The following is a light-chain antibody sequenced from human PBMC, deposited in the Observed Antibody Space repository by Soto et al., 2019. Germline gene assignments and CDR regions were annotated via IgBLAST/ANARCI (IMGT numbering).Light chain of an antibody. V-gene: IGLV2-11*01. J-gene: IGLJ1*01. Sequence: QSALTQPRSVSGSPGHSVTISCTGTSSDVGGYSYVSWYQQHPGKAPKLMISDVSKRPSGVPDRFSGSKFGNTASLTISGLQAEDEAYYYCCSYAGPSTYVFGSGTKLTVL. CDR3: CSYAGPSTYV. CDR2: DVS. CDR1: SSDVGGYSY.